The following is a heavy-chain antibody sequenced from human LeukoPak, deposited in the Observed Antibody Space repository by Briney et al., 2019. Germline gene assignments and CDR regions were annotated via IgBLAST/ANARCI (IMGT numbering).Heavy chain of an antibody. V-gene: IGHV4-39*07. CDR2: IYYSGST. CDR1: GGSISSSSYY. D-gene: IGHD4-17*01. J-gene: IGHJ6*02. Sequence: SETLSLTCTVSGGSISSSSYYWGWIRQPPGKGLEWIGSIYYSGSTYYNPSPKSRVTISVDTSKNQFSLKLSSVTAADTAVYYCARDLGGDGVGYYYGMDVWGQGTTVTVS. CDR3: ARDLGGDGVGYYYGMDV.